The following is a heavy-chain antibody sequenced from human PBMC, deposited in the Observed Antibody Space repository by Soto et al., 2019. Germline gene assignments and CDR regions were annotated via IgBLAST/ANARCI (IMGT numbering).Heavy chain of an antibody. Sequence: ASVKVSCKASGGTFSSYAISWVRQAPGQGLEWMGGIIPIFGTANYAQKFQGRVTITADESTSTAYMELSSLRSEDTAVYYCARKEMREETYVWGSYGYINWGQGTLVTVSS. J-gene: IGHJ4*02. V-gene: IGHV1-69*13. CDR1: GGTFSSYA. D-gene: IGHD3-16*01. CDR2: IIPIFGTA. CDR3: ARKEMREETYVWGSYGYIN.